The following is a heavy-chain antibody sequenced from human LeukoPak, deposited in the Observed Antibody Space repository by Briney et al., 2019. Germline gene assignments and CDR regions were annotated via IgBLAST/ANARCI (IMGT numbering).Heavy chain of an antibody. D-gene: IGHD3-3*01. CDR2: INPNSADT. CDR1: GYTFTGYY. V-gene: IGHV1-2*02. J-gene: IGHJ6*03. CDR3: ARNVFWSGYPVSYMDV. Sequence: GASVKVSCKASGYTFTGYYMHWVRQAPGQGLEWMGWINPNSADTKYAQKFQGRVTMTRDTSISTTYMELSRLRSDDTAVYYCARNVFWSGYPVSYMDVWGKGTTVTVSS.